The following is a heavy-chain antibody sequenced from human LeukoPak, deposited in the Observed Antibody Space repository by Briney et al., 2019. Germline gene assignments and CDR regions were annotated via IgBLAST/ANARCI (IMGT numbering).Heavy chain of an antibody. J-gene: IGHJ4*02. CDR2: ISRSAAT. V-gene: IGHV3-23*01. D-gene: IGHD6-13*01. CDR1: GFSFSNYA. Sequence: GGSLRLSCAASGFSFSNYAINWVRRTPGKGLEWLSGISRSAATYYADSVKGRFTISRDNSKNTLYLQMNNLRADDTALYYCGRVDLFLTAAGILESGGKGPLVTVSS. CDR3: GRVDLFLTAAGILES.